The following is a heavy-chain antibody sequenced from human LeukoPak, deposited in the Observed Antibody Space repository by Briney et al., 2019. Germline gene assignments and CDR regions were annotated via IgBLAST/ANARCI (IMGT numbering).Heavy chain of an antibody. CDR1: GYSFTTYG. J-gene: IGHJ5*02. Sequence: GESLKISCKGSGYSFTTYGIGWVRQMPGKGLEWMGIIYPGDSDARYSPSFQGQVTISADKSSSTAHLHWSILKSSDTGMYYCARRSGAISRSDPWAQGTLVTVPS. V-gene: IGHV5-51*01. CDR2: IYPGDSDA. D-gene: IGHD3-3*01. CDR3: ARRSGAISRSDP.